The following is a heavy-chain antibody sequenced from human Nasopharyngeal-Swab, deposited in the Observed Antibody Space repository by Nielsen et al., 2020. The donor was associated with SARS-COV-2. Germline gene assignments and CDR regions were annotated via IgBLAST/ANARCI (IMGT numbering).Heavy chain of an antibody. J-gene: IGHJ5*02. CDR2: INWNGGGT. V-gene: IGHV3-20*04. Sequence: GESLKISCAASGFTFDDYGMSWVRQTPGKGLEWVSSINWNGGGTRYADSVKGRFTISSDNSKNSVYLQIDSLRAEDTAVYFCAREAHDYSNYRRGAEWFDPWGQGTLVTVSS. CDR3: AREAHDYSNYRRGAEWFDP. CDR1: GFTFDDYG. D-gene: IGHD4-11*01.